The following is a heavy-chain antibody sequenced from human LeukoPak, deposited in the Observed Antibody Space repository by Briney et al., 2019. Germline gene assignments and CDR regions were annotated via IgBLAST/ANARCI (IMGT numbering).Heavy chain of an antibody. J-gene: IGHJ5*02. CDR1: GFTFSNYD. CDR2: ISGSGGST. D-gene: IGHD6-13*01. Sequence: GGSLRLSCGAPGFTFSNYDMRWVRQAPGEGLEWVSAISGSGGSTYYADSVKGRFTISRDNSKNTLYLQMNSLRAEDTAVYYCAKVFISSSWSRGWFDPWGQGTLVTVSS. V-gene: IGHV3-23*01. CDR3: AKVFISSSWSRGWFDP.